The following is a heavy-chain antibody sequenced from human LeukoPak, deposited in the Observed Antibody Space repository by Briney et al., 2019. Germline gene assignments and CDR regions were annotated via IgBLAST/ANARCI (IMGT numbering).Heavy chain of an antibody. D-gene: IGHD3-22*01. CDR2: IYYSGST. CDR3: ARAPQYYDSSGYYYYYMDV. J-gene: IGHJ6*03. CDR1: GGSISSYY. V-gene: IGHV4-59*01. Sequence: SETLSLTCTVSGGSISSYYWSWIRQPPGKGLEWIGYIYYSGSTNYNPSLKSRVTLSVDTSKNQFSLNLSSVTAADTAVYYCARAPQYYDSSGYYYYYMDVWGKGTTVTVSS.